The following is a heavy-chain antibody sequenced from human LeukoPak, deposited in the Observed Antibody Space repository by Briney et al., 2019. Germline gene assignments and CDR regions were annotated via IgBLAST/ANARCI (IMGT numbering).Heavy chain of an antibody. V-gene: IGHV3-21*04. Sequence: GGSLRLSCAASGFTFSSYSMNWVRQAPGKGLEWVSSISSSSSYIYYADSVKGRFTISRDNAKNSLYLQMNSLRAEDTAVYYCAKGHYYGSGSLDYWGQGTLVTVSS. CDR1: GFTFSSYS. D-gene: IGHD3-10*01. CDR2: ISSSSSYI. CDR3: AKGHYYGSGSLDY. J-gene: IGHJ4*02.